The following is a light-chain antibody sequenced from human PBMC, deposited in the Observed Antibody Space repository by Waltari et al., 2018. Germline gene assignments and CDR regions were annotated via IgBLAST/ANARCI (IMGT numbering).Light chain of an antibody. V-gene: IGLV2-23*01. Sequence: QSALTQPASVSGSPGQSITISSTGTRSDVGSYNLVSWYQQHPGKAPKLMIYEGSKRPSGVSNRFSGSKSGNTASLTISGLQAEDEADYYCCSYAGSSTLVFGGGTKLTVL. CDR3: CSYAGSSTLV. CDR1: RSDVGSYNL. CDR2: EGS. J-gene: IGLJ2*01.